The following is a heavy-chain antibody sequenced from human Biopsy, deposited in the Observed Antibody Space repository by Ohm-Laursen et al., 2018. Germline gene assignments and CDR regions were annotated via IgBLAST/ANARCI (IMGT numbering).Heavy chain of an antibody. D-gene: IGHD4-17*01. CDR1: GGSTSSSY. CDR2: ISYSGVT. J-gene: IGHJ4*02. V-gene: IGHV4-59*08. CDR3: ARLPHGDYRYNFDY. Sequence: GTLSLTCTVSGGSTSSSYWTWVRQPPGKGLEWIGYISYSGVTNYNASLKSRLSISIGTSKNQFSLKLTSVTAADTAVYYCARLPHGDYRYNFDYWGQGTLVTVSS.